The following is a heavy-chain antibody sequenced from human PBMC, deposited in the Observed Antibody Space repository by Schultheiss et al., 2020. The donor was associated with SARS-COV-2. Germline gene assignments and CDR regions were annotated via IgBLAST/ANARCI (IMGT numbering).Heavy chain of an antibody. D-gene: IGHD3-9*01. J-gene: IGHJ4*02. Sequence: SVKVSCKASGYTFTSQGISWVRQAPGQGLEWMGGIIPMFGTASYAQMLQGRVTITADESTSTAYMELRSLRSDDTAVYYCARVKYYDILTGYPNVDYFDYWGQGTLVTVSS. V-gene: IGHV1-69*13. CDR3: ARVKYYDILTGYPNVDYFDY. CDR1: GYTFTSQG. CDR2: IIPMFGTA.